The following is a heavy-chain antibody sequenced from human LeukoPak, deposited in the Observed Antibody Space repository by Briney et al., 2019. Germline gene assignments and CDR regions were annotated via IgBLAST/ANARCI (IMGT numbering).Heavy chain of an antibody. J-gene: IGHJ2*01. Sequence: ASVEVSCKASGYTFTSYGISWVRQAPGQGLEWMGWISAYNGNTNYAQKLQGRVTMTTDTSTSTAYMELRSLTSDDTAVYYCARVGSSSWYRWYFDLWGRGTLVTVSS. CDR3: ARVGSSSWYRWYFDL. CDR2: ISAYNGNT. CDR1: GYTFTSYG. D-gene: IGHD6-13*01. V-gene: IGHV1-18*01.